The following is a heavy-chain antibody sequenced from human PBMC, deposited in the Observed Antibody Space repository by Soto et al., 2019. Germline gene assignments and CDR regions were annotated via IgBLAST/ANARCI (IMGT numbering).Heavy chain of an antibody. CDR1: GGSFSGYY. Sequence: SETLSLTCAVYGGSFSGYYWSLIRQPPGKGLECIWEINHSGSTNYNPSLKSRVTISVDTSKNQFSLKLSSVTAADTAVYYCARGGLTPAAGSVAVIYFAYWGPGTLVTVSS. J-gene: IGHJ4*02. V-gene: IGHV4-34*01. D-gene: IGHD6-13*01. CDR3: ARGGLTPAAGSVAVIYFAY. CDR2: INHSGST.